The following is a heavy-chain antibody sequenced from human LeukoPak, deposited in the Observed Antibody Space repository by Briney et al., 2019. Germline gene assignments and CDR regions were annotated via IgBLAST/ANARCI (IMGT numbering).Heavy chain of an antibody. V-gene: IGHV4-39*07. CDR1: GGSISSSSYY. Sequence: NPSETLSLTCTVSGGSISSSSYYWGWIRQPPGKGLEWIGEINHSGSTNYNPSLKSRVTISVDTSKNQFSLKLSSVTAADTAVYYCARPTSRYSSNWFDPWGQGTLVTVSS. CDR3: ARPTSRYSSNWFDP. J-gene: IGHJ5*02. CDR2: INHSGST. D-gene: IGHD5-18*01.